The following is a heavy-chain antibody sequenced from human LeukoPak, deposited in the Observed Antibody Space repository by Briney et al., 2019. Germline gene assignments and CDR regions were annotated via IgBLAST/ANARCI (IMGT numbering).Heavy chain of an antibody. V-gene: IGHV3-74*01. CDR1: GFTFSSYW. CDR2: INSDGSST. D-gene: IGHD3-22*01. Sequence: PGGSLRLSCAASGFTFSSYWMHWVRQAPGKGLVWVSRINSDGSSTSYADSVKGRFTISRDNSKNTLYLQMNSLRAEDTAVYYCAKVLDHYYDSSGYYYEKNYYYYMDVWGKGTTVTVSS. CDR3: AKVLDHYYDSSGYYYEKNYYYYMDV. J-gene: IGHJ6*03.